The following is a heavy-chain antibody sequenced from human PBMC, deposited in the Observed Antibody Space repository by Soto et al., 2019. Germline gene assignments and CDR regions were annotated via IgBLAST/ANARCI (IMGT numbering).Heavy chain of an antibody. D-gene: IGHD2-2*01. CDR2: ISWNSGSI. CDR3: AKDTGYCSSTICYATYYRGYFDY. J-gene: IGHJ4*02. CDR1: GFTFDDYA. V-gene: IGHV3-9*01. Sequence: GGSLRLSCAASGFTFDDYAMHWVRQAPGKGLEWVSGISWNSGSIGYADSVKGRFTISRDNAKNSLYLQMNSLRAEDTDLYYCAKDTGYCSSTICYATYYRGYFDYWGQGTLVTVSS.